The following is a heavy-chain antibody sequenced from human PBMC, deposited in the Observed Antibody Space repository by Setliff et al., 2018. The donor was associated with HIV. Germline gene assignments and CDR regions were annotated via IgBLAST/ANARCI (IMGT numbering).Heavy chain of an antibody. J-gene: IGHJ6*03. D-gene: IGHD6-6*01. CDR2: IIPIFRSV. V-gene: IGHV1-69*06. CDR1: GGTFSNYA. Sequence: RASVKVSCKASGGTFSNYAISWVRQAPGQGLEWMGRIIPIFRSVTYAQRFKGRVTITADTSTSTVYMELSSLRSEDTAVYYCARDRQQVFHYMDVWAKGTTVTVSS. CDR3: ARDRQQVFHYMDV.